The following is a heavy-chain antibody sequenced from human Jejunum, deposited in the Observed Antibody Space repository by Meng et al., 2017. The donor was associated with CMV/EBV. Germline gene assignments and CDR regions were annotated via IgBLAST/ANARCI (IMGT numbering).Heavy chain of an antibody. J-gene: IGHJ3*01. CDR1: GFTFSSYD. D-gene: IGHD3-10*02. CDR3: VRGSMFSA. CDR2: IETATGDT. V-gene: IGHV3-13*01. Sequence: SCAASGFTFSSYDMHWVRQGPGKGLEWVSTIETATGDTYYTGSVRGRFTISRENAENSLYLQMNSLRAGDTAMYFCVRGSMFSAWGQGTRVTVSS.